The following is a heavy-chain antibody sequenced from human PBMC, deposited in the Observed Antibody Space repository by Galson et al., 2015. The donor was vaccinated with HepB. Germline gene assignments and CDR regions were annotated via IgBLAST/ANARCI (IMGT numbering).Heavy chain of an antibody. CDR2: INPNSGGT. Sequence: SVKVSCKASGYTFTGYYMHWVRQAPGQGLEWMGRINPNSGGTNYAQKFQGRVTMTRDTSISTAYMELSRLRSDDTAVYYCARVAIAARSRAFDIWGQGTMVTVSS. D-gene: IGHD6-6*01. CDR1: GYTFTGYY. V-gene: IGHV1-2*06. J-gene: IGHJ3*02. CDR3: ARVAIAARSRAFDI.